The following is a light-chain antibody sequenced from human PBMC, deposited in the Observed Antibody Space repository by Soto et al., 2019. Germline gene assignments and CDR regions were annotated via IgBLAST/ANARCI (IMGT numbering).Light chain of an antibody. J-gene: IGLJ2*01. Sequence: QSALTQPPSVSGAPGQRVTISCTGSSSNIGAGYGVHWYQQLPGAAPKLLIFQNNIRPSGVPDRFSGSQSDTSASLTITGLRAEDEAHYYCQTADTSLSVVFGEGTKVTVL. CDR2: QNN. CDR3: QTADTSLSVV. V-gene: IGLV1-40*01. CDR1: SSNIGAGYG.